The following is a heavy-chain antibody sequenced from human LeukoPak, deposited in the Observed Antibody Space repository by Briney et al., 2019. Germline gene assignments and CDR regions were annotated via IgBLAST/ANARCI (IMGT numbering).Heavy chain of an antibody. J-gene: IGHJ4*02. V-gene: IGHV3-74*01. CDR3: ARSGVGVKDY. Sequence: LVWVSRINTDGSSRTYADSVKGRFTISRDNAKNTMYLQMNSLRAEDTAVYYCARSGVGVKDYWGQGTLVTVSS. CDR2: INTDGSSR. D-gene: IGHD1-26*01.